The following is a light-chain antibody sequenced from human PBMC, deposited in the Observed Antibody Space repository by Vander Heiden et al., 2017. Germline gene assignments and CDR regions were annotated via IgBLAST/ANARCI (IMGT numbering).Light chain of an antibody. J-gene: IGLJ3*02. CDR1: SSDVGSYNL. Sequence: QSSLPQPASVSASPGPSITISCTGTSSDVGSYNLVSWYQQHPGKAPKLLIYEVSKRPSGISSRFSGSKSGNTASLTISGLQAEDEADYYCYSYAGRSTWVFGGGTKLTVL. CDR2: EVS. V-gene: IGLV2-23*02. CDR3: YSYAGRSTWV.